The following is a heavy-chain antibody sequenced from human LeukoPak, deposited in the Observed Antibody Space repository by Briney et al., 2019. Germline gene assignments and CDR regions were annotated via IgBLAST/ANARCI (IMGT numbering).Heavy chain of an antibody. D-gene: IGHD5-18*01. CDR3: ARRQEEGRGYSYGYPAFDI. CDR2: IYYSGST. V-gene: IGHV4-39*07. J-gene: IGHJ3*02. CDR1: GGSISSSSYY. Sequence: SETLSLTCTVSGGSISSSSYYWGWIRQPPGKGLEWIGSIYYSGSTYYNPSLKSRVAISVDKSKNQFSLKLSSVTAADTAVYYCARRQEEGRGYSYGYPAFDIWGQGTMVTVSS.